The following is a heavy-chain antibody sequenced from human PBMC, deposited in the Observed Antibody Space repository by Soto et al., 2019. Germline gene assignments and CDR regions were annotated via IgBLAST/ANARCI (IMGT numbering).Heavy chain of an antibody. CDR1: GYTFTSYG. CDR3: AKPTGQWELLLSFQH. D-gene: IGHD1-26*01. J-gene: IGHJ1*01. CDR2: ISAYNGNT. Sequence: QVQLVQSGAEVKKPGASVKVSCKASGYTFTSYGISWVRQAPGQGLEWMGWISAYNGNTNYAQKLQGRVTMTTDTSPSTAYMELRSLRSDDTAVYYCAKPTGQWELLLSFQHRGQGTLVTVSS. V-gene: IGHV1-18*04.